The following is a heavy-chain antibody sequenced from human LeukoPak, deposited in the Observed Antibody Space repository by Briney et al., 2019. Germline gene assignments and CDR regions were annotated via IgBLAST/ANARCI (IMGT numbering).Heavy chain of an antibody. CDR2: INPNSGGA. Sequence: ASVKVSCKASGYTFTGYYMHWVRQAPGQGLEWMGWINPNSGGANYAQKFQGRVTMTRDTSISTAYMELSRLRSDDTAVYYCARSKEGIAAAIPDYWGQGTLVTVSS. J-gene: IGHJ4*02. CDR1: GYTFTGYY. CDR3: ARSKEGIAAAIPDY. V-gene: IGHV1-2*02. D-gene: IGHD6-13*01.